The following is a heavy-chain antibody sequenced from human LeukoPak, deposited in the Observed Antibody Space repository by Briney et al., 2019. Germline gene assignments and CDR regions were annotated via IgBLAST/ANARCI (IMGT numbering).Heavy chain of an antibody. CDR3: TKGTIWLPFDY. D-gene: IGHD5-18*01. CDR2: ISGSGGST. Sequence: GGSLILSCAASGFTFSSYAMNWVRQAPGKGLEWVSAISGSGGSTYYADSVKGRFTISRDNSKNTLYLQMNSLRAEDTAVYYCTKGTIWLPFDYWGQGTLVTVSS. V-gene: IGHV3-23*01. J-gene: IGHJ4*02. CDR1: GFTFSSYA.